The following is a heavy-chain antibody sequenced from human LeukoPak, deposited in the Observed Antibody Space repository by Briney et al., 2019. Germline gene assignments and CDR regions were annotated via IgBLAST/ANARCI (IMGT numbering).Heavy chain of an antibody. D-gene: IGHD4-17*01. CDR1: GFTFSSYE. V-gene: IGHV3-48*03. Sequence: GGSLRLSCAASGFTFSSYEMNWVRQAPGKGLEWVSYISSSGSTIYYADSVKGRFTISRDNAKNSLYLQMNSLRAEDTAVYYCARVSSYGDYFDYWGQGTLVTVSS. J-gene: IGHJ4*02. CDR2: ISSSGSTI. CDR3: ARVSSYGDYFDY.